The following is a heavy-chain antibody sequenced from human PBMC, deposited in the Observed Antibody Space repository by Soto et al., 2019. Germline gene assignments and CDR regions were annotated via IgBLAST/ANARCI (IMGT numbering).Heavy chain of an antibody. D-gene: IGHD3-22*01. CDR3: ARTYYYDSSGYDYFDY. V-gene: IGHV4-31*03. CDR1: VGSISSGGYY. CDR2: IYYSGST. Sequence: QLQLQEPGPGLVKPSQTLSLPCLFPVGSISSGGYYWSWTRQHPGKGLGGIGYIYYSGSTYYNPSLKSRVTISVDTSKNQFSLKLSSVTAADTAVYYCARTYYYDSSGYDYFDYWGQGTLVTVSS. J-gene: IGHJ4*02.